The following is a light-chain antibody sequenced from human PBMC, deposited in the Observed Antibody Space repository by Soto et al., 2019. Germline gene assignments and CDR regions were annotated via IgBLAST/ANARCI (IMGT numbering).Light chain of an antibody. CDR1: ESVTRN. V-gene: IGKV3-15*01. Sequence: ERVVTQSPVILFWSPGGTATLSCRAIESVTRNLAWYQHMPGQAPRLLVFHASVRATGIPDRFSGSGSGTEFSLTISNLQSEDFAVYFCQQYNDWPPITFGQGTRLEIK. CDR3: QQYNDWPPIT. J-gene: IGKJ5*01. CDR2: HAS.